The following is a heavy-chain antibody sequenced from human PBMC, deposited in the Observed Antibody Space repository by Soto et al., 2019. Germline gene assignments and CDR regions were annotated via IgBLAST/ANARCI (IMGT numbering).Heavy chain of an antibody. J-gene: IGHJ4*02. CDR1: GYTLTSFY. V-gene: IGHV1-46*01. CDR3: AKVAKPGVVIEYFDS. CDR2: IDPSAGST. Sequence: ASVKVSCKASGYTLTSFYMHWMRQAPGQGLEWMGVIDPSAGSTTYAQKFKGRVRMTRDTFTSTVFMELSSLRSEDTAVYYCAKVAKPGVVIEYFDSWGQGSLVTVSS. D-gene: IGHD3-3*01.